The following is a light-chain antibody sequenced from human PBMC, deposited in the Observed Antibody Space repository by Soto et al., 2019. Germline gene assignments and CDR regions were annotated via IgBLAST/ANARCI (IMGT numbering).Light chain of an antibody. J-gene: IGKJ2*01. CDR3: QQPYT. Sequence: EIGLTQSPATLSLAPGERATLSCRASQSVSSDLAWYQQKPGQAPRPLIYDASNRATGIPARFSGSGSGTDFTLTISSLDPEDFAVYYGQQPYTFGQGTKLEIK. CDR1: QSVSSD. V-gene: IGKV3-11*01. CDR2: DAS.